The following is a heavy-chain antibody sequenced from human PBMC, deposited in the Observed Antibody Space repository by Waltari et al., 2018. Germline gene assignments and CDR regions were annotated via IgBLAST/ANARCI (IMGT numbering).Heavy chain of an antibody. CDR2: IYPAGST. V-gene: IGHV3-66*02. CDR1: GFSVSPTP. CDR3: TTSRDEYTAMVFFDH. J-gene: IGHJ4*02. D-gene: IGHD5-18*01. Sequence: DVQLVEAGGGLVHPGGSLRLYCAASGFSVSPTPMSWVRQTPGKGLDWVSIIYPAGSTYNADSVVGRFTIYRDISQNTLHLQMNNLRPEDTAIYYCTTSRDEYTAMVFFDHWGQGTLVSVSS.